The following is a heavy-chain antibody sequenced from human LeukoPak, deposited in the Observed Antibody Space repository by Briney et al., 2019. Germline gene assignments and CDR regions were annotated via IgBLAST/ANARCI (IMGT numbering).Heavy chain of an antibody. J-gene: IGHJ3*02. CDR1: GFSFDDYD. V-gene: IGHV3-20*04. D-gene: IGHD2-2*01. Sequence: GGSLRLSCAASGFSFDDYDMSWVRQAPGKGLEWVSGINWNGGSTGYADSVKGRFTISRDNSKNTLYLQMNSLRVEDTAVYYCARDWDCSRSSCYDAFDIWGQGTMVTVSS. CDR3: ARDWDCSRSSCYDAFDI. CDR2: INWNGGST.